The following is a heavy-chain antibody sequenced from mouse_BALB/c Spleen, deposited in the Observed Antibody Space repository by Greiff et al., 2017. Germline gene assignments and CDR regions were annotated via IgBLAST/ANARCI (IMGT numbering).Heavy chain of an antibody. J-gene: IGHJ2*01. CDR2: IRNKANGYTT. CDR3: ARAPSGSSLDY. CDR1: GFTFTDYY. V-gene: IGHV7-3*02. D-gene: IGHD1-1*01. Sequence: EVKLMESGGGLVQPGGSLRLSCATSGFTFTDYYMSWVRQPPGKALEWLGLIRNKANGYTTEYSASVKGRFTISRDNSQSILYLQMNTLRAEDSATYYCARAPSGSSLDYWGQGTTLTVSS.